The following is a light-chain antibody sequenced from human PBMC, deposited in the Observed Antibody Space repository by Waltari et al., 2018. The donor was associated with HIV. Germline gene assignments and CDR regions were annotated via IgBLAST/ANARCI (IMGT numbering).Light chain of an antibody. CDR2: WAS. Sequence: DIVMTQSPDSLAVSLGERATINCRSSQNVFYNSNQKNYLALYQQKPGQPPRWMMTWASTRESGVPERYSGSGSGTDFTLTSNRLQSEDVAVYYCQQQYENPQTFGQGTKLEI. CDR1: QNVFYNSNQKNY. CDR3: QQQYENPQT. J-gene: IGKJ2*01. V-gene: IGKV4-1*01.